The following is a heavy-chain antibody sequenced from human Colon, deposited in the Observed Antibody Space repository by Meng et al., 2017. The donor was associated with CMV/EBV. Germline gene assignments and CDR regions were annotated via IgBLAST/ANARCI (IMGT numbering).Heavy chain of an antibody. D-gene: IGHD6-13*01. CDR1: GYTFTDYY. Sequence: ASVKVSCKASGYTFTDYYIHWVRQAPGHGLEWMGWINPNSGGTNYAQKFQGRVTMTRDMSISTAYMELSSLRSDDTAVYYCARAAAAYYYHGRDVWDQGTTVTVSS. J-gene: IGHJ6*02. CDR3: ARAAAAYYYHGRDV. V-gene: IGHV1-2*02. CDR2: INPNSGGT.